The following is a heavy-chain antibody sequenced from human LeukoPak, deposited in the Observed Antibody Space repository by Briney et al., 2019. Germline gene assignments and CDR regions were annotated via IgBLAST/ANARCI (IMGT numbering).Heavy chain of an antibody. CDR2: IYAGGST. V-gene: IGHV3-53*01. CDR1: GFPFINNY. CDR3: AKELLFGELPLWYFDS. D-gene: IGHD3-10*01. Sequence: PGGSLDLSFAAPGFPFINNYMNGVRQAPGKGLEWVSVIYAGGSTFYGDSVKGRFTISRDNSKTTLYLQMNSLRAEDTAVYSCAKELLFGELPLWYFDSWGQGTLVTVSS. J-gene: IGHJ4*02.